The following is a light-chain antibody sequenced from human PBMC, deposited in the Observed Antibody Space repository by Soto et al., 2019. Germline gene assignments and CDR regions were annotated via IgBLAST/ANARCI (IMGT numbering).Light chain of an antibody. CDR2: EVS. CDR3: GSYRSSNTLVV. V-gene: IGLV2-14*01. J-gene: IGLJ3*02. Sequence: QSALTQPASVSGSPGQSITISCTGTSRDIGNYNYVSWYQQLPGKAPKLVIYEVSNRPSGISDRFSGSKSGQTASLTISGLQTEDEAAYFCGSYRSSNTLVVFGGGTKVTVL. CDR1: SRDIGNYNY.